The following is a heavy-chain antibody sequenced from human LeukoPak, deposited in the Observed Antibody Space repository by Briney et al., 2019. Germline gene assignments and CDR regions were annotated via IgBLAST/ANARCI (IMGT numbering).Heavy chain of an antibody. CDR3: ARDPPAYCGGDCAAGMDV. D-gene: IGHD2-21*01. V-gene: IGHV3-48*01. Sequence: GGSLRLSCAASGFTFSSYSMNWVRQAPGKGLEWVSYISSSSSTIYYADSVKGRFTISSDNAKNSLYLQMNSLRAEDTAVYYCARDPPAYCGGDCAAGMDVWGKGTTVTVSS. CDR2: ISSSSSTI. CDR1: GFTFSSYS. J-gene: IGHJ6*04.